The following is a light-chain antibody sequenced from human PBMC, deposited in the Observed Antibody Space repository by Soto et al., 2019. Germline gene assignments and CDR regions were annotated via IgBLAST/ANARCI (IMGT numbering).Light chain of an antibody. CDR1: QNINIW. Sequence: DLQMTQSPSTLSASVGDRVTITCRASQNINIWLAWYQQKPGTAPKLLIYKASTLQSGVPSRFSGNGSGTDFTLTISSQQPDDSATYYCQQYNGLPTWTFGQGTKVEMK. CDR3: QQYNGLPTWT. J-gene: IGKJ1*01. V-gene: IGKV1-5*03. CDR2: KAS.